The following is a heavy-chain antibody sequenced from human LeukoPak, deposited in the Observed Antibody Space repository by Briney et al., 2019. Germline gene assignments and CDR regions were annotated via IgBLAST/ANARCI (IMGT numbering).Heavy chain of an antibody. CDR3: AGETHHWFDP. Sequence: GGSLRLSCAASGFTFSSYAMHWVRQAPGKGLEWVAVISYDGSNKYYADSVKGRFTISRDNSKNTLYLQMNSLRAEDTAVYYCAGETHHWFDPWGQGTLVTVSS. V-gene: IGHV3-30*04. CDR1: GFTFSSYA. J-gene: IGHJ5*02. CDR2: ISYDGSNK.